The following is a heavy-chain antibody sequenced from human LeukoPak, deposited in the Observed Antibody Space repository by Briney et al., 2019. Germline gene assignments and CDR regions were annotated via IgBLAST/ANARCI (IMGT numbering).Heavy chain of an antibody. Sequence: ASVKVSCKASGYTFTSYDINWVRQATGQGLEWMGWMNPNSGNTGYAQKFQGRVTITADESTSTAYMELSSLRSEDTAVYYCARHTEYYDFWSGFDYWGQGTLVTVSS. V-gene: IGHV1-8*01. CDR2: MNPNSGNT. CDR3: ARHTEYYDFWSGFDY. CDR1: GYTFTSYD. J-gene: IGHJ4*02. D-gene: IGHD3-3*01.